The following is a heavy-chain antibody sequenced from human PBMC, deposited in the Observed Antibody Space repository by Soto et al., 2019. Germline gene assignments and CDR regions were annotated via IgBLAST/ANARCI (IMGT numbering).Heavy chain of an antibody. J-gene: IGHJ6*02. D-gene: IGHD6-13*01. CDR3: AMGTAAAASYYYYGMDV. V-gene: IGHV3-21*01. Sequence: GGSLRLSCAASGFTFSSYSMNWVRQAPGKGLEWVSSISSSSSYIYYADSVKGRFTISRDNAKNSLYLQMNSLRAEDTAVYYCAMGTAAAASYYYYGMDVWGQGTTVTVSS. CDR1: GFTFSSYS. CDR2: ISSSSSYI.